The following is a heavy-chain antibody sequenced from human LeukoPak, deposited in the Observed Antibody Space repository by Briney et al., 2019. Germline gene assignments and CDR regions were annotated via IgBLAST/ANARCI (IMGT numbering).Heavy chain of an antibody. V-gene: IGHV4-30-4*08. CDR1: GGSVSSGSYY. Sequence: SETLSLTCTVSGGSVSSGSYYWSWIRQPPGKGLEWIGYIYYSGSTYYNPSLKSRVTISVDTSKNQFSLKLSSVTAADTAVYYCARVRSGDFWSGYCDYWGQGTLVTVYS. CDR2: IYYSGST. D-gene: IGHD3-3*01. J-gene: IGHJ4*02. CDR3: ARVRSGDFWSGYCDY.